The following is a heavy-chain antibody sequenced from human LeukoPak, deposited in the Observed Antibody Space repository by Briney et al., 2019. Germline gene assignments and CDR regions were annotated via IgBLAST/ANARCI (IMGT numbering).Heavy chain of an antibody. CDR2: IIPILGIA. CDR1: GGTFSSYA. Sequence: SVKVSCKASGGTFSSYAISWVRQAPGQGLEWMGRIIPILGIANYAQKFQGRVTITADKSTSTAYMELSSLRSEDTAVYYCARVSGSPGPFDYWGQGTLVTVSS. V-gene: IGHV1-69*04. J-gene: IGHJ4*02. D-gene: IGHD1-26*01. CDR3: ARVSGSPGPFDY.